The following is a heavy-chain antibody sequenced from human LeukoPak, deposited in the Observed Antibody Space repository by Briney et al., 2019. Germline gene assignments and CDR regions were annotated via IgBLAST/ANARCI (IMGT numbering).Heavy chain of an antibody. Sequence: PSETLSLTCAVSGGSISSGGYSWSWIRQPPGKGLEWIGYIYYSGSTYYNPSLKCRVTISVDTSKNQFSLKLSSVTAADTAVYYCARGRESYYDSSGYYGIFDYWGQGTLVTVSS. CDR3: ARGRESYYDSSGYYGIFDY. J-gene: IGHJ4*02. CDR2: IYYSGST. CDR1: GGSISSGGYS. D-gene: IGHD3-22*01. V-gene: IGHV4-30-4*07.